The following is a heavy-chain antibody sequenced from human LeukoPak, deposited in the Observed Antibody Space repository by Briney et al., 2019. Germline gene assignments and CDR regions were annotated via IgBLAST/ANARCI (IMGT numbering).Heavy chain of an antibody. CDR1: GYTFTSYG. V-gene: IGHV1-18*01. CDR3: ARDFGGTPNWLDP. Sequence: ASVKVSCKASGYTFTSYGISWVRQAPGQGLEWMGWISAYNGNRNYAQKFQGRVTMTTDTSTTTAYMELRSLRSDDTAVYYCARDFGGTPNWLDPWGQGTLVTVSS. J-gene: IGHJ5*02. D-gene: IGHD2-15*01. CDR2: ISAYNGNR.